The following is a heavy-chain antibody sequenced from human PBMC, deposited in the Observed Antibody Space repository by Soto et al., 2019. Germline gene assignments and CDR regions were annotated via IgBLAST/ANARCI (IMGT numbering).Heavy chain of an antibody. D-gene: IGHD2-2*02. V-gene: IGHV3-30*18. CDR2: ISYDGSNK. Sequence: PGGSLRLSCAASGFTVSSNYMSWVRQAPGKGLEWVSFISYDGSNKYYAYSVKGRFTISRDNSNNTLYLQMNSLRAEDTAVYYCAKDSCSSTRCYSYYYYYGMHXWGHGTTVTVS. CDR3: AKDSCSSTRCYSYYYYYGMHX. J-gene: IGHJ6*02. CDR1: GFTVSSNY.